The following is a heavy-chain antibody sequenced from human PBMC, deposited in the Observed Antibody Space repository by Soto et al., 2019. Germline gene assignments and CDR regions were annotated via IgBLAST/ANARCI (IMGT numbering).Heavy chain of an antibody. D-gene: IGHD6-13*01. Sequence: VQLVESGGGLVQPGGSLRLSCAASGFSFSDYPMNWVRQAPGKGLEWLSNIRSTSDDTYYAESLQGRFTISRDIARNSFYLQMNSLRAEDTAVYYCAKDLSDNAAAAVDYWGQGTLVTVSS. CDR3: AKDLSDNAAAAVDY. J-gene: IGHJ4*02. V-gene: IGHV3-48*01. CDR1: GFSFSDYP. CDR2: IRSTSDDT.